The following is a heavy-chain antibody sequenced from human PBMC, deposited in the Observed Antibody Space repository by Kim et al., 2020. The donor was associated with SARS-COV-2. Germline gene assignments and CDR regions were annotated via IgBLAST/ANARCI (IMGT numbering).Heavy chain of an antibody. J-gene: IGHJ4*02. CDR3: AIVASKLRFLNFEY. D-gene: IGHD3-3*01. Sequence: ADSVKGRFTISRENPKNTVYLQLKSLRAEDTAVYYCAIVASKLRFLNFEYWGQGTLVTVSP. V-gene: IGHV3-23*01.